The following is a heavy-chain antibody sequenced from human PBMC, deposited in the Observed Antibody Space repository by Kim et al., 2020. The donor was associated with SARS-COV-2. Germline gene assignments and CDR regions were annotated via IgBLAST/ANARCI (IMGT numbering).Heavy chain of an antibody. J-gene: IGHJ4*02. Sequence: GGSLRLSCAASGFTFSSYGMHWVRQAPGKGLEWVAVISYDGSNKYYADSVKGRFTISRDNSKNTLYLQMNSLRTEDTAVYYCAKEVYPRQDGLRGFDYWGQGTLVTVSS. CDR1: GFTFSSYG. V-gene: IGHV3-30*18. CDR2: ISYDGSNK. D-gene: IGHD3-16*01. CDR3: AKEVYPRQDGLRGFDY.